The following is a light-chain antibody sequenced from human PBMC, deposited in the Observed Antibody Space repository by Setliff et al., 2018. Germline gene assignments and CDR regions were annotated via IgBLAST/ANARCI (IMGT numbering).Light chain of an antibody. J-gene: IGLJ1*01. CDR1: SSDVGGYNY. V-gene: IGLV2-14*03. CDR2: DVS. Sequence: QSVLTQPASVSGSPGQSITISCTGTSSDVGGYNYVSWYQQHPDKAPKLMIFDVSNRPSGVSNRFSGSKSGNTASLTVSGLQAEDEADYYCSSYAGSNNPDVFGTGTKVTVL. CDR3: SSYAGSNNPDV.